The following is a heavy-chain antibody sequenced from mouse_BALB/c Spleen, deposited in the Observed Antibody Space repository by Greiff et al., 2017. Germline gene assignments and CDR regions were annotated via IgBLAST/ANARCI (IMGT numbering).Heavy chain of an antibody. V-gene: IGHV1-63*02. CDR3: ATTTVEDY. D-gene: IGHD1-1*01. CDR2: IYPGGGYT. Sequence: QVQLKESGPELVKPGASVKISCKASGYTFTNYWLGWVKQRPGHGLEWIGDIYPGGGYTNYNEKFKGKATLTADTSSSTAYMQLSSLTSEDSAVYFCATTTVEDYWGQGTTLTVSS. CDR1: GYTFTNYW. J-gene: IGHJ2*01.